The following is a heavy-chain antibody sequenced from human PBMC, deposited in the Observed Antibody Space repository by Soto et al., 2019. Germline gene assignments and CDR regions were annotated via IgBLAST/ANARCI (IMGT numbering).Heavy chain of an antibody. CDR1: GGSISSGDYY. CDR3: ARAGVATIYPGNNWFDP. D-gene: IGHD5-12*01. V-gene: IGHV4-30-4*01. J-gene: IGHJ5*02. Sequence: SETLSLTCTVSGGSISSGDYYWSWIRQPPGKGLEWIGYTYYSGSTYYNPSLKSRVTISVDTSKNQFSLNLSSVTAADTAMYYCARAGVATIYPGNNWFDPWGQGTLVTVS. CDR2: TYYSGST.